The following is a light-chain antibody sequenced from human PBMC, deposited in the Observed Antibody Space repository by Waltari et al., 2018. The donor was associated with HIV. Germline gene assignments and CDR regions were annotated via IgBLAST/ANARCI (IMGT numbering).Light chain of an antibody. CDR1: SSNIGPGYD. CDR3: QSFDSSLTTSGVI. CDR2: AKI. Sequence: QSVLTQPPSVSGAPGQRVTISCTGSSSNIGPGYDVHWYQQLPGTAPKLLIYAKINRRSGVPDRFSGSKSGSSDSVAITGLQAEDEAQYYCQSFDSSLTTSGVIFGGGTKLTVL. J-gene: IGLJ2*01. V-gene: IGLV1-40*01.